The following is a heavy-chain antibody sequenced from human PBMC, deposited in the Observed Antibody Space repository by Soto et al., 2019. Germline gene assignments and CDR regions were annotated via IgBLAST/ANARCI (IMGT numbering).Heavy chain of an antibody. CDR1: GGTFSNYA. J-gene: IGHJ6*01. D-gene: IGHD1-26*01. Sequence: QVQLVQSGAEVKKPGSSVKVSCKASGGTFSNYALISWVRLAPGQGLEWMGGIIPIDATVNYAQKFQGRITITADEFTTTAYMDLGSLRSEDTAVYYCARDLLGFRYTYGDVWGQGTTVTVSS. CDR3: ARDLLGFRYTYGDV. V-gene: IGHV1-69*12. CDR2: IIPIDATV.